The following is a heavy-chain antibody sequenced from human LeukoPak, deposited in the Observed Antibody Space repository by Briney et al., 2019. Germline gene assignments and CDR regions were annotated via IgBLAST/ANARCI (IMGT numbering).Heavy chain of an antibody. J-gene: IGHJ4*02. CDR3: ARFSGYSSGWYMDY. Sequence: PGGSLRLSCAASGFTFSDYYMNWVRQAPGKGLEWTSYISSSGSGSTIYYSDSVRGRFTISRDNAKNSLYLQMNNLRVEDTAIYYCARFSGYSSGWYMDYWGQGTLVTVS. V-gene: IGHV3-11*04. D-gene: IGHD6-19*01. CDR2: ISSSGSGSTI. CDR1: GFTFSDYY.